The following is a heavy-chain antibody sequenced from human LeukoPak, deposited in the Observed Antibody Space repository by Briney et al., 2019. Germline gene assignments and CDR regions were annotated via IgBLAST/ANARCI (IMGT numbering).Heavy chain of an antibody. V-gene: IGHV4-38-2*02. Sequence: SETLSLTCTVSGYSISSGYYWSWIRQPPGKGLEWIGEINHSGSTYYNASLKSQVSISIDTSKNQFSLRLTSVTAADTAVYYCARQTGSGLFILPGGQGTLVTVSS. D-gene: IGHD3/OR15-3a*01. CDR3: ARQTGSGLFILP. J-gene: IGHJ4*02. CDR1: GYSISSGYY. CDR2: INHSGST.